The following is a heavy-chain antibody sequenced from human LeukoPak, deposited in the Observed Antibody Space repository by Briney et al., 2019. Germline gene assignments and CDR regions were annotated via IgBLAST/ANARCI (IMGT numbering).Heavy chain of an antibody. D-gene: IGHD2-15*01. V-gene: IGHV3-66*01. CDR1: GFTVSSHY. CDR2: IYSGGST. CDR3: ARGIGGSWLYYYGMDV. Sequence: GGSLRLSCAASGFTVSSHYMSWVRQAPGKGLEWVSVIYSGGSTYYADSVKGRFTISRDNSKNTLYLQMNSLRAEDTAVYYCARGIGGSWLYYYGMDVWGQGTTVTVSS. J-gene: IGHJ6*02.